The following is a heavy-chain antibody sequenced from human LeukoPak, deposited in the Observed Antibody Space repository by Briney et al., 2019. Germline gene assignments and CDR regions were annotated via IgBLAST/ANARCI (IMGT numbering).Heavy chain of an antibody. CDR3: TTLPYYYGSGEY. V-gene: IGHV3-15*01. D-gene: IGHD3-10*01. Sequence: PGGSLRLSCAASGFTFSNAWMSWVRQAPGKGLEWVGRIKSKTDGGTTDYAAPVKGRFTISRDDSKNTLYLQMNSLKTEDTAVYYCTTLPYYYGSGEYWGQGTLVTVSS. CDR2: IKSKTDGGTT. CDR1: GFTFSNAW. J-gene: IGHJ4*02.